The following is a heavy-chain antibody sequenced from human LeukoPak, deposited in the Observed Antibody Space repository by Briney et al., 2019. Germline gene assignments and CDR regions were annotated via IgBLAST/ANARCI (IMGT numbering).Heavy chain of an antibody. V-gene: IGHV3-30*02. CDR3: AKVFDYSNSAFVY. D-gene: IGHD4-11*01. J-gene: IGHJ4*02. CDR2: IRYDGGNK. CDR1: GFTFSGYG. Sequence: GGSLRLSCAASGFTFSGYGMHWVRQPPGKGLEWVAFIRYDGGNKYYADSVKGRFTISRDDSKNTLYLQMNSLRAVDTAVYYCAKVFDYSNSAFVYWGQGTLVTVSS.